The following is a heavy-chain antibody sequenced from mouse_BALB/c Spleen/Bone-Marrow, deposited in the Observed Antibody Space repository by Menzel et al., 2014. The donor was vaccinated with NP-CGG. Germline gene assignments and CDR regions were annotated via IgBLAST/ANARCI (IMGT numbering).Heavy chain of an antibody. D-gene: IGHD2-3*01. J-gene: IGHJ2*01. CDR1: GYTFSSYW. CDR3: ARKEGYDGYPDY. CDR2: ILPGSGST. Sequence: QVQVKQSGAELMKPGASVKISCKATGYTFSSYWIEWVKQRPGHGLEWIGEILPGSGSTNYNEKFKGKATFTADTSSNTAYMQLSSLTSEDSAVYYCARKEGYDGYPDYWGQGTTLTVSS. V-gene: IGHV1-9*01.